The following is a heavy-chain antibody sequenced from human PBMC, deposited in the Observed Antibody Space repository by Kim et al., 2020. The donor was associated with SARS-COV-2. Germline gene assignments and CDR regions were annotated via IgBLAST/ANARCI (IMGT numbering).Heavy chain of an antibody. V-gene: IGHV1-46*01. Sequence: TYYAQKFQGRVTMTREMSTNIVYMELSSLRSEDTAVYYCARAAAGPYFDYWGQGTLVTVSS. CDR2: T. J-gene: IGHJ4*02. CDR3: ARAAAGPYFDY.